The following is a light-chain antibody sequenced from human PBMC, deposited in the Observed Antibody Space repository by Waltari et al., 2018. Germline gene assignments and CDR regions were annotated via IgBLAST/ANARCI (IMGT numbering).Light chain of an antibody. CDR1: DIGSKG. CDR3: HVWDNISAQEV. J-gene: IGLJ2*01. V-gene: IGLV3-21*02. Sequence: SYVVTQPSSVSVAPGQTARISCGGHDIGSKGVHWYQQRPGQAPLLVVYDDHNRPSGIPERFAGSNSGDTATLTISRVEAGDEADYYCHVWDNISAQEVLGGGTKLTVL. CDR2: DDH.